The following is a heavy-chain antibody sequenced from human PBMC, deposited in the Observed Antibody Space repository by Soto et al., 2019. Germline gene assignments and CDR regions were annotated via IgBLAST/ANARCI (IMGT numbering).Heavy chain of an antibody. J-gene: IGHJ4*02. CDR2: IWYDGSNN. CDR1: GFTFSSYC. Sequence: GGSLRLSCAASGFTFSSYCMHWVRQAPGKGLEWVAVIWYDGSNNYYADSVKGRFTISRDNSKNTLYLQMNSLRAEDTAVYYCARGSRTGVDWGQGTLVTVSS. V-gene: IGHV3-33*01. D-gene: IGHD1-1*01. CDR3: ARGSRTGVD.